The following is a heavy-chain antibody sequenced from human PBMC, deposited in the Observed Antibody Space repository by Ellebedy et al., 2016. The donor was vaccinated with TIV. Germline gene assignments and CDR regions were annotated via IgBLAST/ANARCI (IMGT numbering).Heavy chain of an antibody. Sequence: GESLKISCTASGFTFSDYFMAWIRQAPGKGLEWVSHISTSGSTTWEADSMKGRITVSRDNSKNSVFLQLDRLRVEDTAVYYCARGWRPYYNQYYAMETWGPGTTVTVSS. CDR2: ISTSGSTT. D-gene: IGHD2-21*01. V-gene: IGHV3-11*01. CDR3: ARGWRPYYNQYYAMET. J-gene: IGHJ6*02. CDR1: GFTFSDYF.